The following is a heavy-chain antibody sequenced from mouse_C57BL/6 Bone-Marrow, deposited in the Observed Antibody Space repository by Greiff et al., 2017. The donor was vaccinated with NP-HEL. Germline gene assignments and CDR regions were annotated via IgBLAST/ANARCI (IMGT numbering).Heavy chain of an antibody. V-gene: IGHV1-81*01. Sequence: QVQLKESGAELARPGASVKLSCKASGYTFTSYGISWVKQRTGQGLEWIGEIYPRSGNTYYNEKFKGKATLTADKSSSTAYMELRSLTSEDSAVYFCARSRGSTVWGQGTLVTVSA. CDR1: GYTFTSYG. J-gene: IGHJ3*01. CDR3: ARSRGSTV. CDR2: IYPRSGNT. D-gene: IGHD1-1*01.